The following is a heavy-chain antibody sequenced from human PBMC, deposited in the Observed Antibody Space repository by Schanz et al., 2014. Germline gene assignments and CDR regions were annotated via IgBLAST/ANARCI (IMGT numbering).Heavy chain of an antibody. CDR2: IGYLGDT. Sequence: EVQLVESGGGLVKPGGSLRLSCAASGFTFSSYAMSWVRQAPGKGLEWVSTIGYLGDTYYPDSVKGRFTVSRDSGQNSLYLQMNSLRAGDTAVYYCARGTDWNLHYWGQGALVTVSS. D-gene: IGHD1-1*01. V-gene: IGHV3-13*01. CDR3: ARGTDWNLHY. CDR1: GFTFSSYA. J-gene: IGHJ4*02.